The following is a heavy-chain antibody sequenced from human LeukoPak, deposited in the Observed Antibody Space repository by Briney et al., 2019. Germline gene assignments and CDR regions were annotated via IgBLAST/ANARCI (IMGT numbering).Heavy chain of an antibody. CDR2: ISAYNGNT. CDR1: GYTFTSYG. Sequence: ASVKVSCKASGYTFTSYGISWVRQAPGQGLECMGWISAYNGNTNHAQNFQGRVTMTTDASTSTAYMELRSLRSDDTAVYYCGRDLGYCTSTSCYDGRNWFDPWGQGTLVTVSS. D-gene: IGHD2-2*01. V-gene: IGHV1-18*01. J-gene: IGHJ5*02. CDR3: GRDLGYCTSTSCYDGRNWFDP.